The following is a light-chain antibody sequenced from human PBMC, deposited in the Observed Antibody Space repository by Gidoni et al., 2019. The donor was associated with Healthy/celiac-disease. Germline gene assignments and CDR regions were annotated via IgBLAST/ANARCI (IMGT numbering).Light chain of an antibody. V-gene: IGKV4-1*01. CDR1: QSVLYSSNNKNY. CDR3: QQYYSTPYT. J-gene: IGKJ2*01. Sequence: DIVMTQSPAYMAVSLGERATINCKSSQSVLYSSNNKNYLAWYQQKPGQPPKLLIYWASTRESGVPDRFSGSGSGTDFTLTISSLQAEDVAVYYCQQYYSTPYTFGQGTKLEIK. CDR2: WAS.